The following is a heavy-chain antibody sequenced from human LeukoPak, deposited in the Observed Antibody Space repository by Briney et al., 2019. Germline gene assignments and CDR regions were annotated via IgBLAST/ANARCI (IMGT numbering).Heavy chain of an antibody. V-gene: IGHV3-23*01. J-gene: IGHJ4*02. CDR2: ISDSGGKT. D-gene: IGHD3-10*01. Sequence: ETLSLTCTVSGASISSSRYYWGWIRQPPGKGLEWVSHISDSGGKTYYADSVKGRFTISRDNSKNTLYLQMDSLRAEDTAIYYCADFGSGSYCFDYWGQGTLVTVSS. CDR1: GASISSSRYY. CDR3: ADFGSGSYCFDY.